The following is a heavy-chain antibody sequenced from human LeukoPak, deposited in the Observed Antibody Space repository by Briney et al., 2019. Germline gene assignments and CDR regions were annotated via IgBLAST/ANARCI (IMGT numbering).Heavy chain of an antibody. CDR3: ARGRAIAAAALGY. D-gene: IGHD6-13*01. Sequence: PSGTLSLTCTVSGGSISSYYWSWIRQPPGKGLEWIGYIYYSERTNYDPSLKSRVTIAVDTSRNQLSLKLSFVTAADTAVYYCARGRAIAAAALGYWGQGTRVTVSS. CDR2: IYYSERT. J-gene: IGHJ4*02. CDR1: GGSISSYY. V-gene: IGHV4-59*12.